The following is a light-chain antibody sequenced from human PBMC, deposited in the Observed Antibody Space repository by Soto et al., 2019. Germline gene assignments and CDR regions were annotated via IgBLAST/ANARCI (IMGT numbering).Light chain of an antibody. CDR2: DAS. Sequence: EIVLTQSPSTLSLSPGERSTLSCMASQSVSSYLAWYQQKPGQAPRLLIYDASSRATGIPDRFSGSGSGTDFTLTISRLEPEDFAVYYCQQYGSSPSTFGQGTRLEIK. CDR3: QQYGSSPST. CDR1: QSVSSY. J-gene: IGKJ5*01. V-gene: IGKV3-20*01.